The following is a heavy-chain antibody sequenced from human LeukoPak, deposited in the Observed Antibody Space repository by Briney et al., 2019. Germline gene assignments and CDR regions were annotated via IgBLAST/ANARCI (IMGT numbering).Heavy chain of an antibody. J-gene: IGHJ4*02. V-gene: IGHV1-2*02. CDR3: ARDSGVGPGSFDY. D-gene: IGHD3-10*01. CDR1: GYTFTGYY. Sequence: ASVKVSCKASGYTFTGYYMHWVRQAPGQGLEWIGWINPNSGGTNYAQKFQGRVTMTRDTSISTAYMELSRLRSDDTAVYYCARDSGVGPGSFDYWGQGTLVTVSS. CDR2: INPNSGGT.